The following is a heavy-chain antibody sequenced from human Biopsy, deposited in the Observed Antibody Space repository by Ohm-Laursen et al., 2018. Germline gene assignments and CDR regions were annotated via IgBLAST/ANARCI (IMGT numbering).Heavy chain of an antibody. CDR3: TNHYCGGITCLMNF. CDR1: GFSFTSSW. D-gene: IGHD2-21*01. CDR2: INPDASGK. J-gene: IGHJ4*02. V-gene: IGHV3-7*03. Sequence: SLRLSCAASGFSFTSSWMTWIRQAPGRGLEWVATINPDASGKYYVDSVKGRFTVSRDNSRNTLYLQMNSLRAEDTAVYFCTNHYCGGITCLMNFWGQGTLVTVSS.